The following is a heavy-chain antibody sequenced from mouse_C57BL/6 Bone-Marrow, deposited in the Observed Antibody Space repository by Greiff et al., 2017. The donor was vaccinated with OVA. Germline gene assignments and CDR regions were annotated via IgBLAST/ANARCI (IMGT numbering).Heavy chain of an antibody. CDR3: ARDSSGPP. CDR1: GYTFTSYW. D-gene: IGHD3-2*02. CDR2: IYPGSGST. V-gene: IGHV1-55*01. Sequence: QVHVKQPGAELVKPGASVKMSCKASGYTFTSYWITWVKQRPGQGLEWIGDIYPGSGSTNYNEKFKSKATLTVDTSSSTAYMQLSSLTSEDSAVYYCARDSSGPPWGQGTLVTVSA. J-gene: IGHJ3*01.